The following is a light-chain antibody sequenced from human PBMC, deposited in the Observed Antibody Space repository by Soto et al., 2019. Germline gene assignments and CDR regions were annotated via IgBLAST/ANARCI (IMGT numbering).Light chain of an antibody. CDR3: QQYEHLPT. CDR1: QNINNY. V-gene: IGKV1-33*01. CDR2: DAS. Sequence: DIQMTQSPSSLSASVGDRVTITCQASQNINNYLNWYQQKPGRAPKLLIYDASNLEAGVPSRCRGSGSGTDFTFTISRLQPEDIATYYCQQYEHLPTFGQGTRLENK. J-gene: IGKJ5*01.